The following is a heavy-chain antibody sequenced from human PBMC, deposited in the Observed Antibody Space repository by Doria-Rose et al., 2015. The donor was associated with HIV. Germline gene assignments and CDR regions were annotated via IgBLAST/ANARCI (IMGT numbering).Heavy chain of an antibody. CDR2: IFYTGSA. CDR1: GGSISHYY. J-gene: IGHJ4*02. CDR3: ARVLSGTYDY. Sequence: QVQLQESGPGLVKPSETLSLTCSVSGGSISHYYWSWIRQPPGKGLEYIGDIFYTGSANYSTSLKSRVSISIDTSKNKFSLRLSSVTAADTPVYYCARVLSGTYDYWGQGTLVTVSS. D-gene: IGHD1-26*01. V-gene: IGHV4-59*01.